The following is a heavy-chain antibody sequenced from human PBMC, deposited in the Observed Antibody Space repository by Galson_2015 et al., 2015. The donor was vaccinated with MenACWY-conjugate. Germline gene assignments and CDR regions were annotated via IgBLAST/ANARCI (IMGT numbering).Heavy chain of an antibody. CDR1: GFTFSNFW. V-gene: IGHV3-7*01. CDR2: IKQDGSEK. Sequence: SLRLSCAASGFTFSNFWMSWVRQAPGKGLERVASIKQDGSEKYLVDSVKGRFTISRDNAENSLFLQMNSLRAEDTAVYYCARARWVRGVFFDQWGQGTLVTVSS. D-gene: IGHD3-10*01. CDR3: ARARWVRGVFFDQ. J-gene: IGHJ4*02.